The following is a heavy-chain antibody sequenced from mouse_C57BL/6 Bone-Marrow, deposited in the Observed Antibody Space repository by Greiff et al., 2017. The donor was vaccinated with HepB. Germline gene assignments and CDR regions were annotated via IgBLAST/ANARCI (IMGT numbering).Heavy chain of an antibody. CDR1: GYTFTSYW. CDR2: IHPNSGST. D-gene: IGHD2-1*01. Sequence: QVQLQQPGAELVKPGASVKLSCKASGYTFTSYWMHWVKQRPGQGLEWIGMIHPNSGSTNYNEKFKSKATMTVEKSSSTAYMQLSSLTSEDSAVNYCAKIYYGNYYFDYWGQGTTLTVSS. V-gene: IGHV1-64*01. CDR3: AKIYYGNYYFDY. J-gene: IGHJ2*01.